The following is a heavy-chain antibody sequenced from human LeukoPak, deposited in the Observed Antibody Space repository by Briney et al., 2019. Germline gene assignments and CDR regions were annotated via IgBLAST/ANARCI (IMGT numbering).Heavy chain of an antibody. Sequence: PSETLSLTCGVSDYPITGGYYWACIRQPPWKGLEWIGSIYHSGSTYYNPSLKSRVIISVDTSKNQFSLKLSSVTPADTAVYYCARLLDYGARNFDHLGQGTLVTVFS. J-gene: IGHJ4*02. D-gene: IGHD4-17*01. CDR2: IYHSGST. V-gene: IGHV4-38-2*01. CDR3: ARLLDYGARNFDH. CDR1: DYPITGGYY.